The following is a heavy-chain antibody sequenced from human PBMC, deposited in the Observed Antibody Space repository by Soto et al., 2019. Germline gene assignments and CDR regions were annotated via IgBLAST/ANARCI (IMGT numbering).Heavy chain of an antibody. J-gene: IGHJ4*02. D-gene: IGHD3-9*01. Sequence: EVQLLESGGGLEQPGGSLRLSCAAAGFTFRDYAMSWVRQAPGKGLEWVTTITGSSSNLYYSDSVKGRFDISRDNSKNTLYLQMDRLTAEDTAVYYCAKGAAVYGLLTHDYWGQGTLVTVSS. V-gene: IGHV3-23*01. CDR1: GFTFRDYA. CDR2: ITGSSSNL. CDR3: AKGAAVYGLLTHDY.